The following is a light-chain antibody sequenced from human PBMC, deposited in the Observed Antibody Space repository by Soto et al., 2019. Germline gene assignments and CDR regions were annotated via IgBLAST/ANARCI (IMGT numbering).Light chain of an antibody. CDR1: QSISTH. J-gene: IGKJ1*01. V-gene: IGKV1-39*01. CDR2: AAS. CDR3: RRSYTSSST. Sequence: DSHLIHYPTSLSASVGDRVTISCRASQSISTHLNWYQQTPGKAPKLLIYAASSLQSGVPSRFSGSGSGTDFTLTISIFQPKDFATFAGRRSYTSSSTFGQGTDV.